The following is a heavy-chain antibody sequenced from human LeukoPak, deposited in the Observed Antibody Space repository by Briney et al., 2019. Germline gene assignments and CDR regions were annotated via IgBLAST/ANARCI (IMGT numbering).Heavy chain of an antibody. Sequence: PGGSLRLSCAASGFTFSSYSMNWVRQAPGKGLEWVSSISSSSSYIYYADSVKGRFTISRDNAKNSLYLQMNSLRAEDTAVYYCARGRPDKRFPFDYWGQGTLVTVSS. J-gene: IGHJ4*02. V-gene: IGHV3-21*01. CDR3: ARGRPDKRFPFDY. D-gene: IGHD3-10*01. CDR1: GFTFSSYS. CDR2: ISSSSSYI.